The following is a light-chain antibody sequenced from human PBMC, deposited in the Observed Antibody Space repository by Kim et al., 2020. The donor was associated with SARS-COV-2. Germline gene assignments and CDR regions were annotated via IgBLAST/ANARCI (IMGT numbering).Light chain of an antibody. CDR1: QSVTSY. V-gene: IGKV3-11*01. CDR2: DAS. J-gene: IGKJ4*02. CDR3: QQRSNWPPT. Sequence: EIVLTQPPATLSLSLGERAILSCRASQSVTSYLAWYQQKPGQAPRLLIHDASNRATGIPARFRGSGSGTDFTLTISSLEPEDFAVYYCQQRSNWPPTFGGGTKLEI.